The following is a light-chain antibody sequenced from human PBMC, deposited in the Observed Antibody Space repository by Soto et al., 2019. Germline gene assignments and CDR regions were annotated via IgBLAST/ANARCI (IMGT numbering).Light chain of an antibody. Sequence: EIVLTQSPGTLSLSQGERATLSCRASQSVSSYLAWYQQKPGQAPRLLIYDASNRATGIPARFSGSGSGTDFTLTISSLEPEDFAVYYCQQRSNWPPGFGQGTRLEIK. CDR3: QQRSNWPPG. J-gene: IGKJ5*01. CDR1: QSVSSY. V-gene: IGKV3-11*01. CDR2: DAS.